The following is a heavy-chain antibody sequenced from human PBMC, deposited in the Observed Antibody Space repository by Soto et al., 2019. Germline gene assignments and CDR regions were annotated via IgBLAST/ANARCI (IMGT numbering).Heavy chain of an antibody. V-gene: IGHV3-53*01. CDR2: IYSGGST. CDR3: ARDKRNYYDSSGYWSYYYGMDV. CDR1: GFTVSSNY. Sequence: PGGSLRLSCAASGFTVSSNYMSWVRQAPGKGLEWVSVIYSGGSTYYADSVKGRFTISRDNSKNTLYLQMNSLRAEDTAVYYCARDKRNYYDSSGYWSYYYGMDVWGQGTTVIVSS. D-gene: IGHD3-22*01. J-gene: IGHJ6*02.